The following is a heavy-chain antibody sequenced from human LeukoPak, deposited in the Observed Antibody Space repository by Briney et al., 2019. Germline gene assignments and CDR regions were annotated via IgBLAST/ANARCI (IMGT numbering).Heavy chain of an antibody. Sequence: SVKVSCKASGGTLSSYAISWVRQAPGQGLGWMGGIIPIFGTANYAQKFQGRVTITADESTSTAYMELSSLRSEDTAVYYCARDVYYVRMGGNWFDPWGQGTLVTVSS. CDR1: GGTLSSYA. CDR3: ARDVYYVRMGGNWFDP. CDR2: IIPIFGTA. J-gene: IGHJ5*02. V-gene: IGHV1-69*13. D-gene: IGHD3-10*02.